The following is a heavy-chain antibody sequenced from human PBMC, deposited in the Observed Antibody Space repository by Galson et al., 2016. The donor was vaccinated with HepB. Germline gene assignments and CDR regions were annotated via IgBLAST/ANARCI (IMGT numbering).Heavy chain of an antibody. Sequence: SVKVSCKASGYSFITYYMHWVRQAPGQGLEWMGLINPSGGSTTYAQKFQGRVTMTRDTSMNTVYMELRSLRSEDTAVYYCARAADSSAYVFDPWGQGTLVTVSS. CDR2: INPSGGST. D-gene: IGHD3-22*01. CDR3: ARAADSSAYVFDP. CDR1: GYSFITYY. J-gene: IGHJ5*02. V-gene: IGHV1-46*01.